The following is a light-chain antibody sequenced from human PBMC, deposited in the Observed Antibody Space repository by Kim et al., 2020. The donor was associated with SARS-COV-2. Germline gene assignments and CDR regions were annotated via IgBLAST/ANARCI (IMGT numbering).Light chain of an antibody. CDR3: SSYSRSDTWV. CDR2: DVN. J-gene: IGLJ3*02. V-gene: IGLV2-14*04. Sequence: GQAITISCTGTSSDVGGYNYVSWYQQHPVKAPKLLIYDVNQRPSGVSNRFSGSKSGNTASLTISGLQAEDEADFYCSSYSRSDTWVFGGGTKLTVL. CDR1: SSDVGGYNY.